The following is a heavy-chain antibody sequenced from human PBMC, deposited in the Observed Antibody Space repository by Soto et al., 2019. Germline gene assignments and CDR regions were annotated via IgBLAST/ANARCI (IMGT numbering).Heavy chain of an antibody. J-gene: IGHJ4*02. CDR2: INQDGGDK. Sequence: EVQLEGSGGGLVQPGGSLRLSCAASEFTFSDYWMNWVRQAPGKGLEWVASINQDGGDKKYVDSVKGRFTISRDNAKNSLYLQMASLRADDTAVYYCARDGVAPGLYFDFWGQGALVTVSS. V-gene: IGHV3-7*05. CDR3: ARDGVAPGLYFDF. D-gene: IGHD6-13*01. CDR1: EFTFSDYW.